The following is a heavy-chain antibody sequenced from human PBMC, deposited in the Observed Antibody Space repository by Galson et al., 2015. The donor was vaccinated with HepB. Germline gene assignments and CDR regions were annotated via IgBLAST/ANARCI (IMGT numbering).Heavy chain of an antibody. CDR1: GFTFSSYS. V-gene: IGHV3-21*01. Sequence: SLRLSCAASGFTFSSYSMNWVRQAPGKGLEWVSSISSSSSYIYYADSVKGRFTISRDNAKNSLYLQMNSLRAEDTAVYYCASWVTTVSHGRDDAFDIWGQGTMVTVSS. CDR2: ISSSSSYI. J-gene: IGHJ3*02. D-gene: IGHD4-17*01. CDR3: ASWVTTVSHGRDDAFDI.